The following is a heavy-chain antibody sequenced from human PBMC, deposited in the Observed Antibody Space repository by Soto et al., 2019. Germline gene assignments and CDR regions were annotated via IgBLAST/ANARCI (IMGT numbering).Heavy chain of an antibody. Sequence: ETLSLTCAVYGGSFNGYYWSWIRQPAGKGLEWIGELNHSRSTNYYPSLKRRVTISVDTSKNQFSLRLASVTASDAAVYSCTRGGGPLAYFISTSCATGLPSNWWDPCGQGTLITSPQ. D-gene: IGHD2-2*01. J-gene: IGHJ5*02. CDR3: TRGGGPLAYFISTSCATGLPSNWWDP. CDR1: GGSFNGYY. V-gene: IGHV4-34*01. CDR2: LNHSRST.